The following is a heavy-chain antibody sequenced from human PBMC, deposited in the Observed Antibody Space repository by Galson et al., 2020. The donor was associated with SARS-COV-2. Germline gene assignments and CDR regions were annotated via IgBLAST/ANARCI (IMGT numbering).Heavy chain of an antibody. V-gene: IGHV3-13*01. J-gene: IGHJ5*02. Sequence: GGSLRLSCAASGFTFSRSDMHWVRHATGRGLEWVSTIGTAGDTFYPDSVKGRFTVSRENAKNSLYLQMNSLRAGDTAVYYCTKGVGDFWSGSSWFDPWGQGTQVTVAS. CDR3: TKGVGDFWSGSSWFDP. D-gene: IGHD3-3*01. CDR2: IGTAGDT. CDR1: GFTFSRSD.